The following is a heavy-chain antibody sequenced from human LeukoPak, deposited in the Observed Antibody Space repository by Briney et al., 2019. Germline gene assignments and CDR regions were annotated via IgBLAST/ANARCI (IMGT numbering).Heavy chain of an antibody. CDR1: GFTFPIYA. CDR2: ITASGDNT. CDR3: AKLPGREPLPYDY. Sequence: PGGSLRLSCAASGFTFPIYAMSWVRQAPGKGLEWLSTITASGDNTYYTDSVRGRFTISRDNSKNTLSLQMNSLRVDDTAIYYCAKLPGREPLPYDYWGQGTLVTVSS. V-gene: IGHV3-23*01. J-gene: IGHJ4*02. D-gene: IGHD1-14*01.